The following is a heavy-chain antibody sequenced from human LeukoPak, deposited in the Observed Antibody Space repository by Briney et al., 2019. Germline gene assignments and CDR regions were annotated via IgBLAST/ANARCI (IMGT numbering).Heavy chain of an antibody. CDR1: GFTFSAYA. CDR3: VKYTIKEHMGES. V-gene: IGHV3-23*01. Sequence: PGGSLRLSCVGTGFTFSAYAMGWVRQAPGKGLEWVAGVSRGGPYTFYADSVMGRFSISKDNSNNMVFLDMSSLRTEDTALYYCVKYTIKEHMGESWGRGTRVTVSS. J-gene: IGHJ5*02. CDR2: VSRGGPYT. D-gene: IGHD3-16*01.